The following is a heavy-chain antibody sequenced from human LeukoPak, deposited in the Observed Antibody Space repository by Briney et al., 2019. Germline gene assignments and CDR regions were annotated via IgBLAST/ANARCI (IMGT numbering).Heavy chain of an antibody. Sequence: PGGSLRLSCAASGFTFSSYGMHWVRQAPGKGLEWVAFIRYDGSNKYYADSVKGRFTISRDNSKNTLYLQMNSLRAEDTAVYYCAKNGGWVGATHYYYYYYMDVWGKGTTVTVSS. J-gene: IGHJ6*03. CDR1: GFTFSSYG. V-gene: IGHV3-30*02. CDR3: AKNGGWVGATHYYYYYYMDV. D-gene: IGHD1-26*01. CDR2: IRYDGSNK.